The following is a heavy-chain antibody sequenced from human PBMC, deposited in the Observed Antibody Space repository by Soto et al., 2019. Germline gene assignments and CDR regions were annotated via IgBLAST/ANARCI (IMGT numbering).Heavy chain of an antibody. CDR1: GDTFASVG. J-gene: IGHJ4*02. V-gene: IGHV1-18*01. CDR2: ISAYNGNT. Sequence: ASVKVSCKASGDTFASVGFSWVRQAPGQGLEWLGWISAYNGNTHYAQKVRDRVTLTTDTSTNTAYMELRSLTSDDTAVYYCARDQESITDRILQYWGQGTRVTVSS. D-gene: IGHD3-10*01. CDR3: ARDQESITDRILQY.